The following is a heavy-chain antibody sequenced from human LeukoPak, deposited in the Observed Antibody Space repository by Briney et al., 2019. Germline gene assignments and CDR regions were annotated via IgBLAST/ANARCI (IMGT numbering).Heavy chain of an antibody. Sequence: RGSLRLSCAASGFMFSSNWMSWVRLAPGKGLEWVANIKQDGSKKSYVDSVKGRFTISRDNAKNSLYLQMNSLRAEDTAIYYCTRVGYIDEGIDYWGQGTLVTVSS. CDR1: GFMFSSNW. D-gene: IGHD5-24*01. V-gene: IGHV3-7*04. CDR3: TRVGYIDEGIDY. J-gene: IGHJ4*02. CDR2: IKQDGSKK.